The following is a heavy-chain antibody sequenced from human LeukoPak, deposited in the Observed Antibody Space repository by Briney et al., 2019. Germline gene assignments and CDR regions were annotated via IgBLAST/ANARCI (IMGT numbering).Heavy chain of an antibody. V-gene: IGHV7-4-1*02. J-gene: IGHJ4*02. CDR1: GYTFTSYA. CDR2: INTNTGNP. D-gene: IGHD6-13*01. CDR3: ARGPPFIAAAAYDY. Sequence: GASVKVSCKASGYTFTSYAMNWVRQAPGQGLEWMGWINTNTGNPTYAQGFTGRFVFSLDTSVSTAYLQISSLKAEDTAVYYCARGPPFIAAAAYDYWGQGTPVTVSS.